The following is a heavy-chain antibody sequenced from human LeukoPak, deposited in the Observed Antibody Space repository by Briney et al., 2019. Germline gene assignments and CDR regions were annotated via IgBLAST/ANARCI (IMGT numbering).Heavy chain of an antibody. CDR2: IRYDGSNK. Sequence: GSLRLSCAASGFTFSSYGMHWVRRAPGKGLGWVAFIRYDGSNKYYADSVKGRFTISRDNSKNTLYLQMNSLRAEDTAVYYCAKDDFWSGYGYYYFMDVWGKGTTVTVSS. CDR3: AKDDFWSGYGYYYFMDV. J-gene: IGHJ6*03. D-gene: IGHD3-3*01. CDR1: GFTFSSYG. V-gene: IGHV3-30*02.